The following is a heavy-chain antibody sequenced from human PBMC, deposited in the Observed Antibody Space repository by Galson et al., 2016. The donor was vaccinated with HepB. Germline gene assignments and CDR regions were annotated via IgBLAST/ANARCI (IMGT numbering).Heavy chain of an antibody. D-gene: IGHD6-19*01. J-gene: IGHJ4*02. CDR3: VKVGSAIAVTGYFGN. Sequence: SLRLSCAASGFSFQNYAMHWVRQAPGKGLEWVSLISWDAGTTYYVDSVKGRFTISRDSTKNSLYLQMNSLRPEDTAIYYCVKVGSAIAVTGYFGNWGQGTLVTVSS. CDR2: ISWDAGTT. V-gene: IGHV3-43D*03. CDR1: GFSFQNYA.